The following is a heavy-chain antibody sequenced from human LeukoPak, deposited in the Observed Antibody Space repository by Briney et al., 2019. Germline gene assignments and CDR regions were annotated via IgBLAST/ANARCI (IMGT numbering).Heavy chain of an antibody. CDR2: IIPILGIA. Sequence: ASVTVSCKASGGTFISYAISWVRQAPGQGLAWMGRIIPILGIANYAQKFQGGVTITADKSTSTAYMELSSLRSEYTAVYYCARDGPRDYYDSSGYYPGDFDYWGQGTLVTVSS. CDR3: ARDGPRDYYDSSGYYPGDFDY. CDR1: GGTFISYA. D-gene: IGHD3-22*01. V-gene: IGHV1-69*04. J-gene: IGHJ4*02.